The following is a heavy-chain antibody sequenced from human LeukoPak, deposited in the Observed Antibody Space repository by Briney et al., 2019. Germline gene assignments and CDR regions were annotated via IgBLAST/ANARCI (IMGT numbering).Heavy chain of an antibody. CDR2: ISAYNGNT. V-gene: IGHV1-18*01. CDR1: GYTFTSYG. CDR3: ARDRGAYYYGSGSFFDY. Sequence: ASVKVSCKASGYTFTSYGISWVRQAPGQGLEWMGWISAYNGNTNYAQKLQGRVTMTTDTSTSTAYMELRSLRSDDTAVYYRARDRGAYYYGSGSFFDYWGQGTLVTVSS. J-gene: IGHJ4*02. D-gene: IGHD3-10*01.